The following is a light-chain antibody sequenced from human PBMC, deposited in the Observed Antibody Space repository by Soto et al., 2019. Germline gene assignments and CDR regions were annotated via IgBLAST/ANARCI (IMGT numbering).Light chain of an antibody. J-gene: IGKJ5*01. Sequence: QLTQSPSSLSASIGDRVTITCRASQGISSALAWYQKKPGKAPSLLIYGASTLESGVPSSFSGSGSGTDFTLTISSLQPENFAYYYCQYFNGYPRAFGQGTRLEIK. CDR2: GAS. CDR1: QGISSA. V-gene: IGKV1-13*02. CDR3: QYFNGYPRA.